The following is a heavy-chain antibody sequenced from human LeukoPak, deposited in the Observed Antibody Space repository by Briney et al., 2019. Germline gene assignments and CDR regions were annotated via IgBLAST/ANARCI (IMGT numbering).Heavy chain of an antibody. CDR1: GFTFSTHS. CDR2: INTIYNNI. D-gene: IGHD3-9*01. V-gene: IGHV3-48*02. Sequence: AGGSLRLSCAASGFTFSTHSMNWVRQAPGKGLEWVSYINTIYNNINYADSVKGRFTISTDNAKNSLYLQMNSLRDEDTAVYYCARDQDWAFDYWGQGTLVTVSS. J-gene: IGHJ4*02. CDR3: ARDQDWAFDY.